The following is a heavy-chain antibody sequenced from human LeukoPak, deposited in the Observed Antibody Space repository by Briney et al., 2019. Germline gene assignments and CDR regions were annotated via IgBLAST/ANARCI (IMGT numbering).Heavy chain of an antibody. CDR3: ARHPKPGYSSSWYCFDY. CDR1: GGSISSGDYY. V-gene: IGHV4-30-4*01. J-gene: IGHJ4*02. CDR2: IYYSGST. D-gene: IGHD6-13*01. Sequence: SETLSLTCTVSGGSISSGDYYWSWIRQPPGKGLEWIGYIYYSGSTNYNPSLKSRVTISVDTSKNQFSLKLSSVTAADTAVYYCARHPKPGYSSSWYCFDYWGQGTQVAVSS.